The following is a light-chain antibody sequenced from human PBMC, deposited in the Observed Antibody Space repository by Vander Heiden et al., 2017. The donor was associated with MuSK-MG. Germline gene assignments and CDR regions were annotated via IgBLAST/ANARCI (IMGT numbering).Light chain of an antibody. CDR2: EVS. V-gene: IGLV2-14*01. CDR3: SSYTRRSTLV. J-gene: IGLJ1*01. Sequence: QSALTQPASVSGSPGQSITISCIGTSSDVGGYNYVSWYQHHPGKAPKLMIYEVSNRPSGVSNRFSGSKSGNTASLTISGLQAEDESDYYCSSYTRRSTLVFGTGTKVTGL. CDR1: SSDVGGYNY.